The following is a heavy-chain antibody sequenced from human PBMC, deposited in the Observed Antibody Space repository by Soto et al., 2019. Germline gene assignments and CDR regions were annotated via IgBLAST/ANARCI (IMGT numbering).Heavy chain of an antibody. J-gene: IGHJ5*02. CDR1: GFTFGDYA. V-gene: IGHV3-49*03. CDR2: IRSKAYGGTT. Sequence: GGSLRLSCTASGFTFGDYAMSWFRQAPGKGLEWVGFIRSKAYGGTTEYAASVKGRFTISRDDSKSIAYLQMNSLKTEDTAVYYCTSVFWSGYSIVSWFVPWGQGTLVTVSS. D-gene: IGHD3-3*01. CDR3: TSVFWSGYSIVSWFVP.